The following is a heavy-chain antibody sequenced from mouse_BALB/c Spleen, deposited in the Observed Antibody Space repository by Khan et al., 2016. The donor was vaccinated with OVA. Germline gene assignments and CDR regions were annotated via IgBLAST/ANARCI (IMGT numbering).Heavy chain of an antibody. V-gene: IGHV9-3-1*01. CDR1: GYMFTNYG. CDR3: ERREYYRSFAY. CDR2: INTYTGER. D-gene: IGHD2-14*01. Sequence: QIQLVQSGPELKKPGETVKISCKASGYMFTNYGMDWVKQAPGKGLKWMGWINTYTGERTYADDFKGRFAFSLETSANTAYLQINNLKNEDTATYCCERREYYRSFAYWGQGTLVTVSA. J-gene: IGHJ3*01.